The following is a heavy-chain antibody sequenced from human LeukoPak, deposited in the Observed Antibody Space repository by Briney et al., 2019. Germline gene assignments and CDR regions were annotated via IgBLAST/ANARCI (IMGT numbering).Heavy chain of an antibody. CDR1: GFTFSSYA. CDR3: ARDGVAGTNSLDY. Sequence: GRSLRLSCAASGFTFSSYAMHWVRQAPGKGLEWVAVISYDGSNKYYADSVKGRFTISRDNSKNTLYLQMNSLRAEDTAVYYCARDGVAGTNSLDYWGQGTLVTVSS. CDR2: ISYDGSNK. D-gene: IGHD6-19*01. V-gene: IGHV3-30*04. J-gene: IGHJ4*02.